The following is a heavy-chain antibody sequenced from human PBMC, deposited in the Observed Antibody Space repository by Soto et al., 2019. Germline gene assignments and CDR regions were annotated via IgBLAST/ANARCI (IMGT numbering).Heavy chain of an antibody. CDR1: GGSFSGSY. D-gene: IGHD4-17*01. V-gene: IGHV4-34*01. CDR3: ARMSTVTTWLSWLDP. J-gene: IGHJ5*02. CDR2: VNLGGNT. Sequence: QVQLQQWGAGLLKPSETLSLTCSVYGGSFSGSYWSWVRQPPGKGLEWIGEVNLGGNTYCDPSLKSRVTISVDTSKNQFSLKLTSVTAADSAVYYCARMSTVTTWLSWLDPWGQGTLVTVSS.